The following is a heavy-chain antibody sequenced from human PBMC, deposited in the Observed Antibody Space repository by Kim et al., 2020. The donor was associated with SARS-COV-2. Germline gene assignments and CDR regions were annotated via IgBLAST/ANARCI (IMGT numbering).Heavy chain of an antibody. J-gene: IGHJ6*02. CDR1: GYTFTSYA. CDR2: INAGNGNT. CDR3: AREGTQAVAATHFYYYYGMDV. V-gene: IGHV1-3*01. D-gene: IGHD6-19*01. Sequence: ASVKVSCKASGYTFTSYAMHWVRQAPGQRLEWMGWINAGNGNTKYSQKFQGRVTITRDTSASTAYMELSSLRSEDTAVYYCAREGTQAVAATHFYYYYGMDVWGQGTTVTVSS.